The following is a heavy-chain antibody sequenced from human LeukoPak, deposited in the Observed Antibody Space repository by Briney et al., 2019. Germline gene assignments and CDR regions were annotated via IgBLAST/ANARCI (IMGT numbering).Heavy chain of an antibody. D-gene: IGHD3-22*01. CDR2: ISAYNGNT. J-gene: IGHJ4*02. CDR3: ARAAHLYYDSSGYFGFDY. Sequence: ASVKVSCKASGYTFTSYGIIWVRQAPGQGLEWMGWISAYNGNTNYAQKLQGRVTMTTDTSTSTAYMELRSLRSDDTAVYYCARAAHLYYDSSGYFGFDYWGQGTLVTVSS. CDR1: GYTFTSYG. V-gene: IGHV1-18*01.